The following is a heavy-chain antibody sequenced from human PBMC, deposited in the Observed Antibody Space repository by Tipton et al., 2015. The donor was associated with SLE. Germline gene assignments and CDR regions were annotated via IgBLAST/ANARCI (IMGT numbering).Heavy chain of an antibody. CDR1: RYSISHGYY. Sequence: TLSLTCTVSRYSISHGYYWGWIRQPPGKGLEWIGFIFHSGNTYYNPSLKSRVFISVDRSKKQFSLKLRSVTAADTAVYYCAGCGGGSCYAYWGRGTPVTVSS. V-gene: IGHV4-38-2*02. J-gene: IGHJ4*02. CDR2: IFHSGNT. CDR3: AGCGGGSCYAY. D-gene: IGHD2-15*01.